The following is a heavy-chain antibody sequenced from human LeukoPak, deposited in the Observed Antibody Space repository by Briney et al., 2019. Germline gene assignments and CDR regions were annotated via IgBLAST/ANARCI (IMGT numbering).Heavy chain of an antibody. J-gene: IGHJ3*02. CDR2: IYSSGGT. V-gene: IGHV4-4*07. Sequence: SETLSLTCTVSADSISNYWWNWIRLPAGKGLEWIGRIYSSGGTNYNPSLRSRVTISLDTSKNQFSLQLTSVTAADTAVYYCARFPSFYDVSGATNAFDIWGQGTTVIVSS. CDR1: ADSISNYW. D-gene: IGHD2-15*01. CDR3: ARFPSFYDVSGATNAFDI.